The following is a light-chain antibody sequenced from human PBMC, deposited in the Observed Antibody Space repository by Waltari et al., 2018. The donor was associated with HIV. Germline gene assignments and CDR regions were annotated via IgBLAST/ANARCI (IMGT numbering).Light chain of an antibody. CDR3: QAWDSSTVV. V-gene: IGLV3-1*01. Sequence: SYDLTQPPSVSVSPGQTASITRSGDKLGEKYARWYQQQPDQTPVLVIFQDSKRPAGIPARFFCSYTWNTATLLIIGTQAIEEADYYCQAWDSSTVVFGGGTKLTVL. CDR2: QDS. CDR1: KLGEKY. J-gene: IGLJ2*01.